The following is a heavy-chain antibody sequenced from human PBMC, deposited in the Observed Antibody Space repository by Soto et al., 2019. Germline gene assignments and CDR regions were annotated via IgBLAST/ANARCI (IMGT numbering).Heavy chain of an antibody. CDR1: GYTFTSYD. CDR2: MNPNSGNT. Sequence: ASVKVSCKASGYTFTSYDINWVLQATGQGLEWMGWMNPNSGNTGYAQKFQGRVTMTRNTSISTAYMELSSLRSEDTAVYYCTVGKSNYYYYYMDVWGKGTTVTVSS. D-gene: IGHD1-26*01. CDR3: TVGKSNYYYYYMDV. J-gene: IGHJ6*03. V-gene: IGHV1-8*01.